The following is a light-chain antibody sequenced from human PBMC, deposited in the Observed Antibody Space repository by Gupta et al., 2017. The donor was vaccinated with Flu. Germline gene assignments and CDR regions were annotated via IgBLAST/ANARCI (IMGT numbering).Light chain of an antibody. CDR2: GAS. V-gene: IGKV3-20*01. CDR3: QRNGSHLPFT. J-gene: IGKJ4*01. Sequence: TLSLSPGERATLSCRASQSVRRYSVCWFQKKPGQAPRLIIYGASTRDTSIADRSSGSGWGTDFTLIITRLQAEYFALYFWQRNGSHLPFTFGRGTKVEIK. CDR1: QSVRRYS.